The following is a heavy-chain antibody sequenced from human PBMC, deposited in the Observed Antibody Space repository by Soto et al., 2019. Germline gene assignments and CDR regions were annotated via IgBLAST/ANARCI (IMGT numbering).Heavy chain of an antibody. CDR3: ARDMQLTILRYYGMDV. D-gene: IGHD3-3*01. Sequence: AASVKVSCKASGGTFSSYAISWVRQAPGQGLEWMGGIIPIFGTANYAQKFQGRVTITADESTSTAYMELSSLRSEDTAVYYCARDMQLTILRYYGMDVWGQGTTVTVSS. V-gene: IGHV1-69*13. CDR2: IIPIFGTA. J-gene: IGHJ6*02. CDR1: GGTFSSYA.